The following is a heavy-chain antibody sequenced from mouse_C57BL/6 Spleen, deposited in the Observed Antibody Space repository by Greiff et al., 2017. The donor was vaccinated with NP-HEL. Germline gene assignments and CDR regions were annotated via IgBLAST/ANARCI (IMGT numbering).Heavy chain of an antibody. D-gene: IGHD2-4*01. Sequence: QVQLQQPGAELVKPGASVKMSCKASGYTFTSYWITWVKQRPGQGLEWIGDIYPGSGSTNYNEKFKSKATLTVDTSSSTAYMQLSSLTSEDSAVYYCARRDYYDYDDAMDYWGQGTSVTFSS. J-gene: IGHJ4*01. CDR3: ARRDYYDYDDAMDY. V-gene: IGHV1-55*01. CDR2: IYPGSGST. CDR1: GYTFTSYW.